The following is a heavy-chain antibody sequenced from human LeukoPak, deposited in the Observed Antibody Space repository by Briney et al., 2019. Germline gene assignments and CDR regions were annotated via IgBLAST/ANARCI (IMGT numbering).Heavy chain of an antibody. CDR3: ASTQPYDSSGYYSRMYYFDY. V-gene: IGHV3-23*01. D-gene: IGHD3-22*01. J-gene: IGHJ4*02. CDR2: ISGSDDST. Sequence: GGSLRLSCAASGFTISTYGMNWVRQAPGKGLGWVSTISGSDDSTYYAGSVKGRFTISRDNSKNMLYLHMNSLRAEDTAVYYCASTQPYDSSGYYSRMYYFDYWGQGTLVTVSS. CDR1: GFTISTYG.